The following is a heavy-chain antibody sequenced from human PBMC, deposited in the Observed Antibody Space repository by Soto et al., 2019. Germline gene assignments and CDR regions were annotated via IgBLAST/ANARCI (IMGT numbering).Heavy chain of an antibody. D-gene: IGHD1-1*01. CDR3: ARVAPPWNN. V-gene: IGHV3-48*04. CDR1: GFTFSRYS. J-gene: IGHJ4*02. Sequence: PGGSLRPSGAASGFTFSRYSMNWVRQAPGKGLEWVSHIRSSGRTIYYADSVKGRFTISRDNAKNSLYLQMNSLRAEDTAVYYCARVAPPWNNWGQGPLVTVSS. CDR2: IRSSGRTI.